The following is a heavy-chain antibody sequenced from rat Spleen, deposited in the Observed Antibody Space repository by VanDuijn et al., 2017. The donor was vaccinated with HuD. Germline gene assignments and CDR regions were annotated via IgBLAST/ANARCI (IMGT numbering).Heavy chain of an antibody. J-gene: IGHJ2*01. CDR2: IWGDGST. V-gene: IGHV2-13*01. Sequence: QVQLKESGPGLVKPSETLSLTCTVSGFSLSSYHVGWIRQVPGKGLEWMGVIWGDGSTKYNSALKSRLSISRDTSKSQVYLRMNSLQTEDTATYYCARADIGAIYTDGIWGQGVMVTVSS. D-gene: IGHD1-2*01. CDR3: ARADIGAIYTDGI. CDR1: GFSLSSYH.